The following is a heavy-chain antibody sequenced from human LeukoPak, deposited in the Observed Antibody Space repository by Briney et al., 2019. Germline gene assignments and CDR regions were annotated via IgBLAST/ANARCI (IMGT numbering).Heavy chain of an antibody. V-gene: IGHV4-59*08. CDR2: IYHSGST. CDR1: GGSINSYY. Sequence: SEILSLTCTISGGSINSYYWTWIRQPPGEGLEWIGNIYHSGSTNYNPSLKSRVTISVHTSKNQFSLKLSSVTAADTAVYYCARLRDFGSGTYYHDCWGQGTLVTVSS. J-gene: IGHJ4*02. CDR3: ARLRDFGSGTYYHDC. D-gene: IGHD3-10*01.